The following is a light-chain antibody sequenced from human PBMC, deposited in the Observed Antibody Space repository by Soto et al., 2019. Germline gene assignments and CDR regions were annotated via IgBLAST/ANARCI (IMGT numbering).Light chain of an antibody. Sequence: EIALTQSPGTLSLSPGERATLSCRASESVSRRYLAWYQQKLGQAPRLLIYGASSRATGIPDRFSGSGSGTDFTLIISRLEPEDFAVYYCQQYGNSPYTFGQGTKLEIK. CDR2: GAS. V-gene: IGKV3-20*01. CDR3: QQYGNSPYT. J-gene: IGKJ2*01. CDR1: ESVSRRY.